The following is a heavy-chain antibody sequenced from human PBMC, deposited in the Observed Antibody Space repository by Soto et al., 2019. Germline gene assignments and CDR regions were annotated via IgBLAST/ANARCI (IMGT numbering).Heavy chain of an antibody. CDR3: AGYLGSGGGYHYYFDF. Sequence: QVQLVQSGAEVKKPGASVKVSCKASGYTFTSYGISWVRQAPGQGLEWMGWISAYNGNTNYAQKLQGRVTLTTNTSSSTAFMAVRGLGSAGTAVDCCAGYLGSGGGYHYYFDFWGQGTLVTVSS. J-gene: IGHJ4*02. CDR1: GYTFTSYG. CDR2: ISAYNGNT. D-gene: IGHD3-10*01. V-gene: IGHV1-18*01.